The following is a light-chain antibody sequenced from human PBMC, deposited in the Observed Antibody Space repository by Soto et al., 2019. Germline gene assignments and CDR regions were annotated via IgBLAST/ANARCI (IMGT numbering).Light chain of an antibody. CDR2: DAS. J-gene: IGKJ3*01. CDR1: QSVSSY. Sequence: EIVLTQSPATLSLSPGERATLSCRASQSVSSYLAWYQQKPGQAPRLLIYDASNRATGIPARFSGSGSGTDFTRTISSLEPEDFAVYYCQQRSNWPPGITFVPGTKVDIK. CDR3: QQRSNWPPGIT. V-gene: IGKV3-11*01.